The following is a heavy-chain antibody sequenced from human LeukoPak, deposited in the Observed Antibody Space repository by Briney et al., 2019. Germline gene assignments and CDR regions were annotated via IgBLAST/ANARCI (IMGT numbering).Heavy chain of an antibody. CDR1: GGSINGYY. CDR2: IYYAGSA. V-gene: IGHV4-59*08. J-gene: IGHJ3*02. Sequence: PSETLSLTCTVSGGSINGYYWTWIRQPPGKGLEWIGYIYYAGSANYNPSLMSRVTISVDTFKDQMSLKLSSVTAADTAVYYCARFPRRGPFDIWGQGTMVTVSS. CDR3: ARFPRRGPFDI. D-gene: IGHD3-16*01.